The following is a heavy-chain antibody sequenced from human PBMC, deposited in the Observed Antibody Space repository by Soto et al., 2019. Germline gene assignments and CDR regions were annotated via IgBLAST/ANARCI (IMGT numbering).Heavy chain of an antibody. CDR1: GGSISSYY. CDR3: ARRSAAIDY. CDR2: IYYSGST. Sequence: SETLSLTCTVSGGSISSYYWSWIRQPPGKGLEWIGYIYYSGSTNYNPSLKSRVTISVDTSKNQFSLKLSSVTAADTAVYYCARRSAAIDYWGQGTLVTVS. D-gene: IGHD2-2*01. J-gene: IGHJ4*02. V-gene: IGHV4-59*01.